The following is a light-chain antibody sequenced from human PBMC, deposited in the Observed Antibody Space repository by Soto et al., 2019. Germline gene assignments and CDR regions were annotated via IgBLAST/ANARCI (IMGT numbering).Light chain of an antibody. Sequence: VLTQPPSVSGAPGQRVTISCTGSSSNIGAGYDVHWYQQLPGTAPKLLIYGNSNRPSGVPDRFSGSKSGTSASLAITGLQAEDEADYYCQSYDSSLSLYVFGTGTKVTVL. CDR2: GNS. CDR3: QSYDSSLSLYV. V-gene: IGLV1-40*01. J-gene: IGLJ1*01. CDR1: SSNIGAGYD.